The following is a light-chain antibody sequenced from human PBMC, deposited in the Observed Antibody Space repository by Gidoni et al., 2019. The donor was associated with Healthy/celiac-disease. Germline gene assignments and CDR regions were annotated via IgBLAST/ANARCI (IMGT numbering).Light chain of an antibody. CDR2: KVS. CDR3: RQGTHWT. V-gene: IGKV2D-30*01. Sequence: DVVMTQSTLSLPVTLGQPASISCRSSQSLVYRDGNTYVNWFQQRPGQSPRRLIYKVSNWDSGVPHRFSGRGSGTDFTLTISGVEAEDVGVYYCRQGTHWTFGRGTKVEIK. CDR1: QSLVYRDGNTY. J-gene: IGKJ1*01.